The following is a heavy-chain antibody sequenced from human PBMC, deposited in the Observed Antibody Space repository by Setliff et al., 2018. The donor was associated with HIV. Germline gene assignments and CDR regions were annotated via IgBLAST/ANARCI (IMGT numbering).Heavy chain of an antibody. CDR2: INHSGST. V-gene: IGHV4-34*01. CDR1: GGSFSGYY. J-gene: IGHJ6*04. Sequence: PSETLSLTCAVYGGSFSGYYWSWIRQPPGKGLEWIGQINHSGSTRYNTSLKSRVTISVDTSKNQFSLKVNSVTAADTAVYYCARFGVVILRGLDVWGKGTTVTVSS. CDR3: ARFGVVILRGLDV. D-gene: IGHD3-3*01.